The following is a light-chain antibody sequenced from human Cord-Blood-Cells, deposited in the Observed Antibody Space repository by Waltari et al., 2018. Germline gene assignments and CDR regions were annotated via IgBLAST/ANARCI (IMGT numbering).Light chain of an antibody. J-gene: IGKJ4*01. CDR1: QGISSY. CDR3: QQLNSYPVT. Sequence: IQLTQSPSSLSASVGDRVTIPCRASQGISSYLAWYQQKPGKAPKLLIYAASTLQSGVPSRFSGSGAGTDFTLTISRLQPEDFATYYCQQLNSYPVTFGGGTKVEIK. CDR2: AAS. V-gene: IGKV1-9*01.